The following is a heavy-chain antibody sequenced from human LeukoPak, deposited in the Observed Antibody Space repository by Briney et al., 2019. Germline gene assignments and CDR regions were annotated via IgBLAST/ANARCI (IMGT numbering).Heavy chain of an antibody. CDR3: ASLNIFDY. J-gene: IGHJ4*02. Sequence: PSETLSLTCTVSGGSISSNYWSWIRQPPGKGLEWIGEINHSGSTNYNPSLKSRVTISVDTSKNQFSLKLSSVTAADTAVYYCASLNIFDYWGQGTLVTVSS. CDR1: GGSISSNY. V-gene: IGHV4-34*01. CDR2: INHSGST.